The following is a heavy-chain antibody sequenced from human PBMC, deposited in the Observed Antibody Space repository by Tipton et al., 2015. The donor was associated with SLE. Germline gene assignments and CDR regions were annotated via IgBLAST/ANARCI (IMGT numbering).Heavy chain of an antibody. CDR3: ARFHLKSYYEFDS. Sequence: TLSLTCTVSGVSIRRHYWGWIRLSPGKGREWIVYTYNNDRTKYNPSLESRVTVSVDTSKNLLSLKLSSVTAADTAVYFCARFHLKSYYEFDSWGQGTLVTVSP. CDR1: GVSIRRHY. D-gene: IGHD1-26*01. CDR2: TYNNDRT. J-gene: IGHJ5*01. V-gene: IGHV4-59*11.